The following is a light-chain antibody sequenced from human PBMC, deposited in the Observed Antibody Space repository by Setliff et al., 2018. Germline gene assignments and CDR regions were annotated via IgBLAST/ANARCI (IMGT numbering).Light chain of an antibody. CDR1: SSDVGGYNY. CDR2: EVT. J-gene: IGLJ1*01. Sequence: QSVLAQPPSASGSPGQSVTISCTGTSSDVGGYNYVSWYQQHPGKAPKLIIYEVTKRPSGVPDRFSGSKSGNTASLTVSGLQADDEADYYCSSHGGSNNWSVFGSGTKVTVL. V-gene: IGLV2-8*01. CDR3: SSHGGSNNWSV.